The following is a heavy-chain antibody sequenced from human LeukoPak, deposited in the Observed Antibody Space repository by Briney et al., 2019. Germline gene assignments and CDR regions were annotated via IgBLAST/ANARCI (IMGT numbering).Heavy chain of an antibody. V-gene: IGHV4-31*03. CDR3: ARRPIVGAIIFDY. D-gene: IGHD1-26*01. CDR1: GGSISSGGYY. Sequence: SETLSLTCTVSGGSISSGGYYWSWIRQHPGKGLEWIGYIYYSGSTYYNPSLKSRVTISVDTSKNQFSLKLSSVTAADTAVYYCARRPIVGAIIFDYRGQGTLVTVSS. J-gene: IGHJ4*02. CDR2: IYYSGST.